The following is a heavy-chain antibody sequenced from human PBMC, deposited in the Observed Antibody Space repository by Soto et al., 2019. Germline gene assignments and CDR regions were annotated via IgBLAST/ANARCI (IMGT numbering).Heavy chain of an antibody. CDR2: ISYDASNK. CDR1: GFSFRSYA. V-gene: IGHV3-30-3*01. J-gene: IGHJ6*02. Sequence: QVQLVESWGGVVQPGRSLRLSCAASGFSFRSYAMHWVRQAPGKGLEWGGVISYDASNKYYADSVKGRFTISRDNSKNTLYLQVNSLRAEDTAVYYCASGRDGGWSYYYYYGMDVWGQGTTVTVSS. D-gene: IGHD6-19*01. CDR3: ASGRDGGWSYYYYYGMDV.